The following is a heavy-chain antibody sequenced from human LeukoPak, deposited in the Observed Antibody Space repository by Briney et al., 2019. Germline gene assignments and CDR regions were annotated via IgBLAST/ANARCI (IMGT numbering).Heavy chain of an antibody. D-gene: IGHD3-22*01. J-gene: IGHJ4*02. V-gene: IGHV1-18*01. Sequence: GSSVKVSCKASGGTFSSYAISWVRQAPGQGLEWMGWISAYNGNTNYAQKLQGRVTMTTDTSTSTAYMELRSLRSDDTAVYYCARDPLVYYDSSGYEFDYWGQGTLVTVSS. CDR3: ARDPLVYYDSSGYEFDY. CDR2: ISAYNGNT. CDR1: GGTFSSYA.